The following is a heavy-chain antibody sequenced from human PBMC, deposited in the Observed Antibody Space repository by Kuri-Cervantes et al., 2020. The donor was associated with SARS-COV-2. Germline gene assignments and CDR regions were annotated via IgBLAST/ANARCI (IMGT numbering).Heavy chain of an antibody. CDR1: GFIFSSYG. D-gene: IGHD3-3*01. CDR3: ASGSITIFGVVTTGFDY. V-gene: IGHV3-30*02. CDR2: IRYDGSNK. J-gene: IGHJ4*02. Sequence: GESLKISCAASGFIFSSYGMHWVRQATGKVLEWVAFIRYDGSNKYYADSVKGRFTISRDNSKNTLYLQMNSLRAEDTAVYYCASGSITIFGVVTTGFDYWGQGALVTVSS.